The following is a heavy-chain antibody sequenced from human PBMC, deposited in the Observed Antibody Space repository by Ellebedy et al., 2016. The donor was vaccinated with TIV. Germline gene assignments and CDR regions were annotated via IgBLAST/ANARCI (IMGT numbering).Heavy chain of an antibody. CDR2: ISGSGGST. Sequence: GGSLRLSCAASGFTFSSYAMSWVRQAPGKGLEWVSAISGSGGSTYYADSVKGRFTISRDNSKNTLYLQMNSLRDEDTAVYYCARGGTLVTSWYFDLWGRGTLVTVSS. CDR1: GFTFSSYA. J-gene: IGHJ2*01. CDR3: ARGGTLVTSWYFDL. D-gene: IGHD4-23*01. V-gene: IGHV3-23*01.